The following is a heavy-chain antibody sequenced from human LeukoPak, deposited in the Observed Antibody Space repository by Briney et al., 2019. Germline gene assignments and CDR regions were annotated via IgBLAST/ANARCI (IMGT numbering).Heavy chain of an antibody. V-gene: IGHV3-15*01. J-gene: IGHJ5*02. D-gene: IGHD6-13*01. CDR3: TTDRFSSSWSDNWFDP. Sequence: GGSLRLSCAASGFTFSSYAMSWVRQAPGKGLEWVGRIKSKTDGGTTDYAAPVKGRFTISRDDSKNTLYLQMNSLKTEDTAVYYCTTDRFSSSWSDNWFDPWGQGTLVTVSS. CDR2: IKSKTDGGTT. CDR1: GFTFSSYA.